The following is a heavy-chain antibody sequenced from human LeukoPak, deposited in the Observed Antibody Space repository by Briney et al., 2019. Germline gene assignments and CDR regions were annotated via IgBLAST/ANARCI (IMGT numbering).Heavy chain of an antibody. CDR1: GYSISSGYY. CDR2: IYYSGST. Sequence: SETLSLTCAVSGYSISSGYYWGWIRQPPGKGLEWIGSIYYSGSTYYNPSLKSRVTISVDTSKNQFSLKLSSVTAADTAVYYCAMIVVVPAAIPYWYFDLWGRGTLVTVSS. J-gene: IGHJ2*01. D-gene: IGHD2-2*01. V-gene: IGHV4-38-2*01. CDR3: AMIVVVPAAIPYWYFDL.